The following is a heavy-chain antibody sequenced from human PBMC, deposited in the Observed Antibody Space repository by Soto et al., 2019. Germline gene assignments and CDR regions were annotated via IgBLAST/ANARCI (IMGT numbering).Heavy chain of an antibody. CDR1: GFTFSSYA. CDR2: ISGSGGST. D-gene: IGHD6-13*01. J-gene: IGHJ6*02. V-gene: IGHV3-23*01. CDR3: AKDSAAAKPYYYYGMDV. Sequence: GGSLRLSCAASGFTFSSYAMSWVRQAPGKGLEWVSAISGSGGSTYYADSVKGRFTISRDNSKNTLYLQMNSLRAEDTAVYYCAKDSAAAKPYYYYGMDVWGQGTTVTVSS.